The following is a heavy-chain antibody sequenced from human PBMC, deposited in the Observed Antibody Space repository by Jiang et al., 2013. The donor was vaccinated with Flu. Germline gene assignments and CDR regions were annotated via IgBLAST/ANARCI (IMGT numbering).Heavy chain of an antibody. J-gene: IGHJ5*02. CDR3: ARDIHGRDYVWGSYLSPGWFDP. CDR2: IWYDGSNK. CDR1: GFTFSSYG. D-gene: IGHD3-16*01. Sequence: RLSCAASGFTFSSYGMHWVRQAPGKGLEWVAVIWYDGSNKYYADSVKGRFTISRDNSKNTLYLQMNSLRAEDTAVYYCARDIHGRDYVWGSYLSPGWFDPWGQGTLVTVSS. V-gene: IGHV3-33*08.